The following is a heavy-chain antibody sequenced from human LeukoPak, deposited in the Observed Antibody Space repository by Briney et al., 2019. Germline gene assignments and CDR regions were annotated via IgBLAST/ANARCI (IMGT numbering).Heavy chain of an antibody. CDR3: ARLPDYGDAFDY. J-gene: IGHJ4*02. D-gene: IGHD4-17*01. Sequence: SETLSLTCTVSGGSISSYYWSWIRQPPGKGLEWIGYIYYSGSTNYNPSLKSRVTISVDTSKNQFPLKLSSVTAADTAVYYCARLPDYGDAFDYWGQGTLVTVSS. CDR2: IYYSGST. CDR1: GGSISSYY. V-gene: IGHV4-59*08.